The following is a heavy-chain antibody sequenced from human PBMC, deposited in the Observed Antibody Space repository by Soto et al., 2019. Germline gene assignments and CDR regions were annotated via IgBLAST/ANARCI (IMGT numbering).Heavy chain of an antibody. CDR1: GFTFSSYS. CDR2: ISSSSSYI. J-gene: IGHJ3*02. V-gene: IGHV3-21*01. Sequence: GGSLRLSCAASGFTFSSYSMNWVRQAPGKGLEWVSSISSSSSYIYYADSVKGRFTISRDNAKNSLYLQMNSLRAEDTAVYYCARDGGIWSREAIDAFDIWGQGTMVTVSS. CDR3: ARDGGIWSREAIDAFDI. D-gene: IGHD3-16*01.